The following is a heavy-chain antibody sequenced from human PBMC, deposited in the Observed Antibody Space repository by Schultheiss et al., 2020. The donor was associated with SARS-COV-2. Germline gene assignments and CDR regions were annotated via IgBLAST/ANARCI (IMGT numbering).Heavy chain of an antibody. D-gene: IGHD4-23*01. J-gene: IGHJ6*03. CDR2: INPNSGGT. Sequence: ASVKVSCKASGYTFTGYYMHWVRQAPGQGLEWMGRINPNSGGTNYAQKLQGRVTMTTDTSTSTAYMELRSLRSDDTAVYYCASGGNSHYYYYYYMDVWGKGTTVTVSS. CDR3: ASGGNSHYYYYYYMDV. CDR1: GYTFTGYY. V-gene: IGHV1-2*06.